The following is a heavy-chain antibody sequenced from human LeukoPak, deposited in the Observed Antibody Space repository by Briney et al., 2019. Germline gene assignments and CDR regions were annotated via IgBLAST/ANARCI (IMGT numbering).Heavy chain of an antibody. CDR2: VSWNSGSI. V-gene: IGHV3-9*01. CDR1: GFTLDGCA. D-gene: IGHD3-9*01. Sequence: GGSLRLSCAASGFTLDGCAMHGVRQAPGKGVEGVSGVSWNSGSIVYADSVKGRFTISRENAKNSLYLQMNSLRAEDTALYYCAKGGVLRYFDWSEDAFDIWGQGTMVTVSS. J-gene: IGHJ3*02. CDR3: AKGGVLRYFDWSEDAFDI.